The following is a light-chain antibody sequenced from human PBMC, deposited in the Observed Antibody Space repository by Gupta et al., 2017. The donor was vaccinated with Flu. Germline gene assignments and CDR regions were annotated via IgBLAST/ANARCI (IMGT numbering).Light chain of an antibody. CDR2: STN. CDR3: VLYMGSGIWV. J-gene: IGLJ3*02. Sequence: QTVVTQEPSFSVSPGGTVTLTCGLSSGSVSTSYYPSWYQQTPGQAPRTLIYSTNTRSSGVPDRFSGSILGNKAALTITWAQADDESDYYWVLYMGSGIWVFGGGTKLTVL. CDR1: SGSVSTSYY. V-gene: IGLV8-61*01.